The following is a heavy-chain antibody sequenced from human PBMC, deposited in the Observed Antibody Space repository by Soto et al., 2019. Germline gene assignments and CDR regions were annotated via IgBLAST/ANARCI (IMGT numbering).Heavy chain of an antibody. V-gene: IGHV3-30-3*01. Sequence: QPGGSLRLSCAASGFTFSSYAMHWVRQAPGKGLEWVAVISYDVSNKYYADSVKGRFTISRDNSKNTLYLQMNSLRAEDTAVYYCARERALRFLEWPIVYWGQGTLVTVSS. CDR3: ARERALRFLEWPIVY. CDR1: GFTFSSYA. CDR2: ISYDVSNK. D-gene: IGHD3-3*01. J-gene: IGHJ4*02.